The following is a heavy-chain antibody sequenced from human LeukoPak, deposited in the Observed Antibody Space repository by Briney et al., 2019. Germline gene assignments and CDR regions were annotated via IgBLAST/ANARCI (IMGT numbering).Heavy chain of an antibody. V-gene: IGHV3-9*03. CDR1: GFTFDDYA. CDR3: AKDAGDLTYYFDY. J-gene: IGHJ4*02. Sequence: GGSLRLSCAASGFTFDDYAMHWVRQAPGKGLEWVSGISWNSGSIGYADSAKGRFTISRDNAKNSLYLQMNSLRAEDMALYYCAKDAGDLTYYFDYWGQGTLVTVSS. D-gene: IGHD3-16*01. CDR2: ISWNSGSI.